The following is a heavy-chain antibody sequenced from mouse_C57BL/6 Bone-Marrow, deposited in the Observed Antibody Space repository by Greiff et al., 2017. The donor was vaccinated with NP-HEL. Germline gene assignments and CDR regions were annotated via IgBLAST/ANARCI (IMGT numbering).Heavy chain of an antibody. CDR1: GFNIKDYY. Sequence: VQLKQSGAELVKPGASVKLSCTASGFNIKDYYMHWVKQRTEQGLEWIGRIDPEDGDTKYAPKFQGKATITADTSSNTAYLQLSSLTSEDTAVYYCARSGGYGWYFDVWGTGTTVTVSS. V-gene: IGHV14-2*01. J-gene: IGHJ1*03. CDR2: IDPEDGDT. D-gene: IGHD2-2*01. CDR3: ARSGGYGWYFDV.